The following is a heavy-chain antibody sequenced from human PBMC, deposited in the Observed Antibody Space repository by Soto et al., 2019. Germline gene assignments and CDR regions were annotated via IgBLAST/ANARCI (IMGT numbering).Heavy chain of an antibody. D-gene: IGHD3-10*01. V-gene: IGHV1-69*01. J-gene: IGHJ5*02. CDR3: AARGKGSGSVFNLWFDP. Sequence: QVQLVQSGAEVKKPGSSVKVSCKASGGTFSNYAMNWVRQAPGQGLEWMGGIIPVFGTATYAQKFQGRVSIRADGPTSTVSMDLSSLRSEETAGYYCAARGKGSGSVFNLWFDPWGQGTLVTVSS. CDR1: GGTFSNYA. CDR2: IIPVFGTA.